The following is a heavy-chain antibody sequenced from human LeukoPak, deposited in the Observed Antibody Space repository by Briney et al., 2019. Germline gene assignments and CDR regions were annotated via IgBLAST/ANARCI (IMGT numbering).Heavy chain of an antibody. CDR3: AKGSSWSRGTFDY. V-gene: IGHV3-23*01. D-gene: IGHD6-13*01. CDR1: GFTFSSYA. J-gene: IGHJ4*02. CDR2: ISGSGGST. Sequence: GGSLRLSCAASGFTFSSYAMSWVRPAPGKGLEWVSAISGSGGSTYYADSVKGRFTISRDNSKNTLYLQMNSLRAEDTAVYYCAKGSSWSRGTFDYWGQGTLVTVSS.